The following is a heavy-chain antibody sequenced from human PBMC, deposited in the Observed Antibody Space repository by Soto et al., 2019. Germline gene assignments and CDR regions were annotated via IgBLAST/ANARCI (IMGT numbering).Heavy chain of an antibody. CDR1: GFPFSNYA. D-gene: IGHD2-15*01. CDR3: TKAGYCSGGSCDVAFDI. J-gene: IGHJ3*02. Sequence: EVQLVESGGGLVQPGGSLRLSCADSGFPFSNYAMSWVRQAPGKGLEWVSSISGSGGSTYYADSVKGRFTISRDNSKNTLYLQMNSLRAEDTAVYYCTKAGYCSGGSCDVAFDIWGQGTMVTVSS. CDR2: ISGSGGST. V-gene: IGHV3-23*04.